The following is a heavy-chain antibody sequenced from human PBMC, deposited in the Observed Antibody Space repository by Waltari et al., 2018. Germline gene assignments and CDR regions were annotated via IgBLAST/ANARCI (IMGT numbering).Heavy chain of an antibody. CDR3: AAGRGRGIYFDY. J-gene: IGHJ4*02. CDR1: GASISTSYW. CDR2: IHQSGRP. V-gene: IGHV4-4*02. Sequence: QVHLQEAGPGLVKPSGILSLPCAVSGASISTSYWGSWVRQPPGKGLEWIGQIHQSGRPNYNPSLDSRAIVSMDTSNNQISLKLTSATAADTAVYYCAAGRGRGIYFDYWGQGTLVTVAP. D-gene: IGHD2-15*01.